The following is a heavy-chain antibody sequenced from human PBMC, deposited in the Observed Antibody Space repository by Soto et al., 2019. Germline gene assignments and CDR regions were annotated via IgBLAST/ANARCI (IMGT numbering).Heavy chain of an antibody. CDR2: IYHSGSI. CDR1: GGSISSGGYS. J-gene: IGHJ2*01. Sequence: QLQLQESGSGLVKPSQTLSLTCAVSGGSISSGGYSWSWIRQPPGKGLEWIGYIYHSGSISYNSTLKSRVTISVDRSKNQFSLKLSSVTAADTAVYYCARDPGLWGRGTLVTVSS. CDR3: ARDPGL. V-gene: IGHV4-30-2*01.